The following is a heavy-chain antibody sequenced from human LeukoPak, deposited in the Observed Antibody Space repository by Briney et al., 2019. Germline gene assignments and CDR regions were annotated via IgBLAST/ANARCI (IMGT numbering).Heavy chain of an antibody. CDR3: ARDSWALYYYDSSGYHDY. J-gene: IGHJ4*02. CDR2: INPKSGGI. CDR1: GYTFTDSY. Sequence: ASVKVSCKAFGYTFTDSYMHWVRQAPGQGLEWMGWINPKSGGINYSQKFQGRVTMTRDTSISTAYMELSRLRSDDTAVYYCARDSWALYYYDSSGYHDYWGQGTLVTVSS. D-gene: IGHD3-22*01. V-gene: IGHV1-2*02.